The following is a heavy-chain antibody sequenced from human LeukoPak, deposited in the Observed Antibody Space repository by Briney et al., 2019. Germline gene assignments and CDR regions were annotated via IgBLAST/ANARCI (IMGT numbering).Heavy chain of an antibody. CDR1: GLTFDDYA. J-gene: IGHJ5*02. Sequence: PGGSLRLSCAASGLTFDDYAMHWARQAPGKGLEWVSGINWNSGSIGYADSVKGRFTISRDNAKNSLYLQMNSLRSEDTALYYCAKGASRDGGVSGAWGQGTLVTVSS. CDR3: AKGASRDGGVSGA. CDR2: INWNSGSI. D-gene: IGHD2-8*02. V-gene: IGHV3-9*01.